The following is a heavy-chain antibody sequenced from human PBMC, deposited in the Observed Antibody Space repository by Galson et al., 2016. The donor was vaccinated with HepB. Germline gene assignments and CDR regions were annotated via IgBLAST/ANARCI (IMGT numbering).Heavy chain of an antibody. J-gene: IGHJ6*02. CDR2: ISGSGGST. CDR3: AKEGTIFGVVPYGMDV. V-gene: IGHV3-23*01. CDR1: YA. Sequence: YAMSWVRQAPGKGLEWVSVISGSGGSTYYADSVKGRFTISRDNSKNTLYLQMNSLRAEDTAVYYCAKEGTIFGVVPYGMDVWGQGTKVIVSS. D-gene: IGHD3-3*01.